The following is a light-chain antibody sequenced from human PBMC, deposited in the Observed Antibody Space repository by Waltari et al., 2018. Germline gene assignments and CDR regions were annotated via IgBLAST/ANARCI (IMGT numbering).Light chain of an antibody. V-gene: IGKV3-20*01. J-gene: IGKJ4*01. CDR3: QYYGGPPRGLT. Sequence: EILLTHSPVTLCLSPGERATLSCRASQSVTSNSLPWYQHKRGQAPRLLISATSSRATGIPDRFSGSGSETDFTLTISRLEPEDFAVYYCQYYGGPPRGLTLGGGTKVEIK. CDR2: ATS. CDR1: QSVTSNS.